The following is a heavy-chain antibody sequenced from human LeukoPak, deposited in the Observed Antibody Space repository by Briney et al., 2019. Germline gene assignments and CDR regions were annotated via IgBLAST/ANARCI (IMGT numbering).Heavy chain of an antibody. Sequence: SVKVSCKASRGTFTNYAISWVRQAPGQGLEWMGGIIPIFPTANYAQKFQGRVTITADESTSTAYMELSSLRSEDTAVYYCARDRPGRYCSTTSCFTASPFAPWGQGTPVTVTS. V-gene: IGHV1-69*13. CDR3: ARDRPGRYCSTTSCFTASPFAP. J-gene: IGHJ5*02. CDR2: IIPIFPTA. CDR1: RGTFTNYA. D-gene: IGHD2-2*02.